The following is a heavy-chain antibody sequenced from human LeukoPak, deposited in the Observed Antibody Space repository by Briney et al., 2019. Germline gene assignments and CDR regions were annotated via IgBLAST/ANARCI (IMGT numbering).Heavy chain of an antibody. Sequence: TSETLSLTCAVYGGSFSGYYWSWIRQPPGKGLEWIGEINHSGSTNYNPSLKSRVTTSVDTSKNQFSLKLSSVTAADTAVYYCARREVGSGRLDYWGQGTLVTVSS. J-gene: IGHJ4*02. CDR1: GGSFSGYY. CDR2: INHSGST. D-gene: IGHD6-19*01. V-gene: IGHV4-34*01. CDR3: ARREVGSGRLDY.